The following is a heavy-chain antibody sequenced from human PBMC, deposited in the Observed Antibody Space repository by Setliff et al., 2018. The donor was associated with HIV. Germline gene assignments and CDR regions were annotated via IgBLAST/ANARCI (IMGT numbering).Heavy chain of an antibody. J-gene: IGHJ6*03. CDR2: VFYSGST. CDR1: GGSISSRNYF. D-gene: IGHD6-19*01. V-gene: IGHV4-39*01. Sequence: SETLSLTCTVSGGSISSRNYFWGWIRQPPGKGLEWIGSVFYSGSTYYNPSLKSRVTISVDTSKNQFSLKLRSVTAADTAVYYCARHITGWYDYYYYMDVWGKGNTVTVSS. CDR3: ARHITGWYDYYYYMDV.